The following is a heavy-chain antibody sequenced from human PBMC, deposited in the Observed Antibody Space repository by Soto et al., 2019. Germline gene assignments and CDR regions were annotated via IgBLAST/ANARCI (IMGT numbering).Heavy chain of an antibody. D-gene: IGHD3-22*01. CDR3: ATGNYCCDSSGCRHFES. CDR1: GFTLSNCA. Sequence: SLRLCSAASGFTLSNCAMRWVRQAPGKGLEWVSTIRIGGDITYYADSVKGRLTISRDNSKSMLYLLLNGLRAEDTAIYYCATGNYCCDSSGCRHFESWGQGALIAVS. V-gene: IGHV3-23*01. CDR2: IRIGGDIT. J-gene: IGHJ4*02.